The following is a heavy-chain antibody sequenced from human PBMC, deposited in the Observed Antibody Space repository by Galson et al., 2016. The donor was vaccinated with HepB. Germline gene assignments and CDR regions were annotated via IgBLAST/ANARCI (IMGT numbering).Heavy chain of an antibody. CDR3: ANGLLGAIGF. V-gene: IGHV3-43*01. Sequence: SLRLSCAASGFTFDDYTMHWVRQAPGKGLEWVSLISWDGGSTFYADSVKGRFTISRDNSKKSLYLQMNSLTTEDTALYYCANGLLGAIGFWGQGTLVTVSS. D-gene: IGHD1-26*01. CDR2: ISWDGGST. CDR1: GFTFDDYT. J-gene: IGHJ4*02.